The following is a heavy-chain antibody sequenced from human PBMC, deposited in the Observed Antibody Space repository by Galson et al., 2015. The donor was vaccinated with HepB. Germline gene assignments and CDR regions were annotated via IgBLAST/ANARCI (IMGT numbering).Heavy chain of an antibody. J-gene: IGHJ3*02. Sequence: QSGAEVKKPGESLRISCKGSGYSFTSYWISWVRQMPGKGLEWMGRIDPSDSYTNYSPSFQGHVTISADKSISTAYLQWSSLKASDTAMYYCARHRGYNWNNWGHDHDAFDIWGQGTMVTVSS. CDR1: GYSFTSYW. CDR2: IDPSDSYT. D-gene: IGHD1/OR15-1a*01. CDR3: ARHRGYNWNNWGHDHDAFDI. V-gene: IGHV5-10-1*01.